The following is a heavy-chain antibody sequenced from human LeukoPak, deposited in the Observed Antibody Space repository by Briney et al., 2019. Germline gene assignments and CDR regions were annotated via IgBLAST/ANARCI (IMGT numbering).Heavy chain of an antibody. CDR3: ARGITSSSSYYYYYFMDV. D-gene: IGHD6-6*01. CDR1: GYTFTSYG. V-gene: IGHV1-69*13. CDR2: IIPVFGTA. J-gene: IGHJ6*03. Sequence: SVKVSCKASGYTFTSYGITWVRQAPGQGLEWMGGIIPVFGTATYAQKFQGRVTIAADESTSTAYMELSSLRSEDTAVYYCARGITSSSSYYYYYFMDVWGKGTTVTVSS.